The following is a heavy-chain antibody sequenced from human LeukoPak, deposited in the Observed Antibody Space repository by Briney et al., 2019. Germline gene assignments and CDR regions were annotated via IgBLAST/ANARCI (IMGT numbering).Heavy chain of an antibody. CDR2: ITWNSDNI. CDR1: GFTFDDYA. D-gene: IGHD3-10*02. V-gene: IGHV3-9*03. Sequence: PGRSLRLSCAASGFTFDDYAMHWVRQAPGKGLEWVSGITWNSDNIAYADSVKGRFTISRDNAKKSLYLQMNSLRAEDMALYHCAKDRGSMFLYFDYWGQGTLVTVSS. J-gene: IGHJ4*02. CDR3: AKDRGSMFLYFDY.